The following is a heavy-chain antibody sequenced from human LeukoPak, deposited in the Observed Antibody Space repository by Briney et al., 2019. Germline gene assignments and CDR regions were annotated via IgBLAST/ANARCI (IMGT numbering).Heavy chain of an antibody. J-gene: IGHJ6*03. V-gene: IGHV1-2*02. CDR1: GYTFTGYY. CDR2: INPNSGGT. D-gene: IGHD6-13*01. CDR3: ARVDYSSSWYQGYYYYYMDV. Sequence: GASVKVSCKASGYTFTGYYMHWVRQAPGLGLEWMGWINPNSGGTNYAQKFQGRVTMTRDTSISTAYMELSRLRSDDTAVYYCARVDYSSSWYQGYYYYYMDVWGKGTTVTVSS.